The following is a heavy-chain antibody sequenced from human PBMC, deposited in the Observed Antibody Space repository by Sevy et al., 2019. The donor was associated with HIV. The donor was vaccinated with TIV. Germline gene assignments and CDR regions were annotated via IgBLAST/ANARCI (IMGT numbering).Heavy chain of an antibody. J-gene: IGHJ4*02. CDR3: ARGGQRFDY. D-gene: IGHD6-25*01. CDR1: GFTFSSYW. Sequence: GGSLRLSCAASGFTFSSYWMSWVRQALGKGLEWVANIKQDGSERYYLDSVKGRFTISRDNAKNSLYLQMDSLRAEDTAVYYCARGGQRFDYWGQGTLVTVSS. CDR2: IKQDGSER. V-gene: IGHV3-7*01.